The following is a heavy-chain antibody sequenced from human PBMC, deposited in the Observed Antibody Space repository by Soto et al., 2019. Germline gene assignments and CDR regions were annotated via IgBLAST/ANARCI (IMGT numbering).Heavy chain of an antibody. CDR2: VDPNSGGT. Sequence: QVHLVQSGAEVKKPGASVKVSCKASGYTFTVYFVHWVRQAPGQGLEWMGWVDPNSGGTNYSQKFQGRVTMTRDTSISTAYMELRRLRSDDTAVYFCARASTYGESDYWGQGTLVTVSS. CDR3: ARASTYGESDY. D-gene: IGHD3-10*01. J-gene: IGHJ4*02. CDR1: GYTFTVYF. V-gene: IGHV1-2*02.